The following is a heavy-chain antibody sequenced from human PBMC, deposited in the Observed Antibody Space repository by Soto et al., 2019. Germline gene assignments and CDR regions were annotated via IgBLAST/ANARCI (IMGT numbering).Heavy chain of an antibody. Sequence: SETLSLTCIVSGGSFTSNNWWTWVRQPPGQGLEWIGEIYRTGSTNYNPSLTSRVTIPLDKSENQFSLKVTSLTAADTAVYYCASRDPGTSVDYWGQGTLVTVSS. CDR1: GGSFTSNNW. D-gene: IGHD1-7*01. CDR2: IYRTGST. V-gene: IGHV4-4*02. J-gene: IGHJ4*02. CDR3: ASRDPGTSVDY.